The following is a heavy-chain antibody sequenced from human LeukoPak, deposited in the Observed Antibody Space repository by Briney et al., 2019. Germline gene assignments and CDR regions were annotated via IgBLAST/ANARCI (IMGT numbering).Heavy chain of an antibody. J-gene: IGHJ4*02. CDR1: GGSISSYY. CDR2: IYCSGST. Sequence: SETLSLTCTVSGGSISSYYWSWIRQPPGKGLEWIGYIYCSGSTNYNPSLKSRVTISVDTSKNQFSLKLSSVTAADTAVYYCARDRGSGWFYYDYWGQGTLVTASS. CDR3: ARDRGSGWFYYDY. D-gene: IGHD6-19*01. V-gene: IGHV4-59*01.